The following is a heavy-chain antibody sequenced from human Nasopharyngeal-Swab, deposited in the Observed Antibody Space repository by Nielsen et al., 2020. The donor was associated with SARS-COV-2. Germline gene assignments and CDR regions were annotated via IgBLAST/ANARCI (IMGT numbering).Heavy chain of an antibody. V-gene: IGHV3-73*01. J-gene: IGHJ3*02. CDR2: IRSKANSYAT. Sequence: WIRQPPGKGLEWVGRIRSKANSYATAYAASVKGRFTISRDDSKNTAYLQMNSLKTEDTAVSFCPLLRYDFWSGWGAADAFDIWGQGTMVTVSS. CDR3: PLLRYDFWSGWGAADAFDI. D-gene: IGHD3-3*01.